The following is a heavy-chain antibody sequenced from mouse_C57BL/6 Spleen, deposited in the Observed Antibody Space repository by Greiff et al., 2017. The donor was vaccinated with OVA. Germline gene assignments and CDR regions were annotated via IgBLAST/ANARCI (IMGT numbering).Heavy chain of an antibody. CDR2: IHPNSGST. V-gene: IGHV1-64*01. CDR3: ARRGNYDYDRNYAMDY. CDR1: GYTFTSYW. D-gene: IGHD2-4*01. J-gene: IGHJ4*01. Sequence: QVQLQQPGAELVKPGASVKLSCKASGYTFTSYWMHWVKQRPGQGLEWIGMIHPNSGSTNYNEKFKSKATLTVDKSSSTAYMQLSSLTSEDSAVYYCARRGNYDYDRNYAMDYWGQGTSVTVSS.